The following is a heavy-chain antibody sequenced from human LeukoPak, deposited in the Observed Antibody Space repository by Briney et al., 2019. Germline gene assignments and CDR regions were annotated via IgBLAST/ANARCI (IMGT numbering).Heavy chain of an antibody. V-gene: IGHV4-30-4*08. CDR1: GGPISSGDYY. CDR3: ARVYDFWSGYDDAFDI. CDR2: IYYSGST. Sequence: PSQTLSLTCTVSGGPISSGDYYWSWIRQPPGKGLEWTGYIYYSGSTYYNPSRKSRVTISVDTSKNQFSLKLSSVTAADTAVYYCARVYDFWSGYDDAFDIWGQGTMVTVSS. J-gene: IGHJ3*02. D-gene: IGHD3-3*01.